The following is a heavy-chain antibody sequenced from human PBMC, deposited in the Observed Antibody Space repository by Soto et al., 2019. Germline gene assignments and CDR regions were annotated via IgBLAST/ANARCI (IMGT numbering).Heavy chain of an antibody. CDR3: ARGGVRGVSWNWFDT. Sequence: EVQLVESGGGLVQPGGSLRLSCAASGFTFSSHDMHWVRQVTGEGLEWVSGIDYARDTYYADSLKVRFTISRENAKHSWRLQMNSLRSGDTAAYYCARGGVRGVSWNWFDTWGQGTLSAVAS. V-gene: IGHV3-13*01. D-gene: IGHD3-10*01. CDR1: GFTFSSHD. CDR2: IDYARDT. J-gene: IGHJ5*02.